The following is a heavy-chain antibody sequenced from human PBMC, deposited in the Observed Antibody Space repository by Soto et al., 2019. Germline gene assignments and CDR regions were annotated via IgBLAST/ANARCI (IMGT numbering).Heavy chain of an antibody. CDR1: GFTFSSYW. D-gene: IGHD6-13*01. CDR2: INSDGSST. Sequence: GGSLRLSCAASGFTFSSYWMHWVRQAPGKGLVWVSRINSDGSSTSYADSVKGRFTISRDNAKNTLYLQMNSLRAEDTAVYYCARDDRSFAAAGNFRYYYYYMDVWGKGTTVTVSS. CDR3: ARDDRSFAAAGNFRYYYYYMDV. V-gene: IGHV3-74*01. J-gene: IGHJ6*03.